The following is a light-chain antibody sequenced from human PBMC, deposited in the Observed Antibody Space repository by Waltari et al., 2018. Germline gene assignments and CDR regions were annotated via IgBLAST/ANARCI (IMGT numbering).Light chain of an antibody. CDR2: LGS. CDR3: MQALQTLLS. CDR1: QGLLHSNGYNY. V-gene: IGKV2-28*01. J-gene: IGKJ4*01. Sequence: DIVVTQSPLSLPVTPGEPASISCRSSQGLLHSNGYNYLHWFLQKPGQSPQLLIYLGSNRASGVPDRFSGSGSGTDFTLKISRVEAEDVGVYYCMQALQTLLSFGGGTKVEIK.